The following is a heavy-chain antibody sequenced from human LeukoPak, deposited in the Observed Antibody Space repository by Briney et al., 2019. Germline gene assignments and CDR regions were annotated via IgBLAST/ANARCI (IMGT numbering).Heavy chain of an antibody. CDR3: ARHKSSSWPPYYYYYMDV. J-gene: IGHJ6*03. V-gene: IGHV1-18*01. CDR2: ISAYNGNT. D-gene: IGHD6-13*01. Sequence: ASVKVSCEASGYTFTSYGISWVRQAPGQGLEWMGWISAYNGNTNYAQKLQGRGTTTTDTSTSTAYMELRSLRSDDTAVYYCARHKSSSWPPYYYYYMDVWGKGTTVTVSS. CDR1: GYTFTSYG.